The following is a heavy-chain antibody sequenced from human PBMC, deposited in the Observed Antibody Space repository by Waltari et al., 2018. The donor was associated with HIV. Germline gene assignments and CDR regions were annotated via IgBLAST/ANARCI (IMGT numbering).Heavy chain of an antibody. V-gene: IGHV3-23*01. D-gene: IGHD3-22*01. J-gene: IGHJ4*02. Sequence: EVQLLESGGGLVQPGGSLRLSCAASGFPFSSYDMTWVRQAPGKGLEWVSAISGSGSSTYYADSVKGRFTISRDNSKNTLYLQMNSLRAEDTAVYYCAKGDYYDSSGPDYWGQGTLVTVSS. CDR2: ISGSGSST. CDR1: GFPFSSYD. CDR3: AKGDYYDSSGPDY.